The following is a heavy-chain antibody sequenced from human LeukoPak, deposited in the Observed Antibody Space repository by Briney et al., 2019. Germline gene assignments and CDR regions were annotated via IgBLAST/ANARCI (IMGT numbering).Heavy chain of an antibody. CDR2: LSGGGDT. CDR1: GFTVSRNY. D-gene: IGHD6-13*01. CDR3: ASRAAAGYYYGMDV. Sequence: GGSLRLSCAASGFTVSRNYMSWVRQAPGKGLEWVSILSGGGDTFHAGSVRGRFTISRDNSKNTVYLQMNSLRAEDTAVYYCASRAAAGYYYGMDVWGQGTTVTVSS. J-gene: IGHJ6*02. V-gene: IGHV3-66*01.